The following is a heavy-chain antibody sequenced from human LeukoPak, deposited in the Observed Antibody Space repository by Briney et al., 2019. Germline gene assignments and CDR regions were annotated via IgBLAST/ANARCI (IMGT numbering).Heavy chain of an antibody. J-gene: IGHJ3*01. V-gene: IGHV3-74*01. CDR1: GFTFSTYW. Sequence: GGSLRLSCAASGFTFSTYWMHWVRQAPGKGLVWVSRNSDGSTTSYVDSVEGRFTISRDNAKNTLYLQMNSLRAEDTAVYYCARAGTVVDYDPSDAFDVWGQGTMVTVYS. CDR3: ARAGTVVDYDPSDAFDV. D-gene: IGHD3-22*01. CDR2: NSDGSTT.